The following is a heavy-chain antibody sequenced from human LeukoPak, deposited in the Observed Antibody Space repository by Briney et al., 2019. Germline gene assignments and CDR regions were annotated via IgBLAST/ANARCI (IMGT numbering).Heavy chain of an antibody. CDR3: VRDPDALDF. J-gene: IGHJ4*02. V-gene: IGHV3-48*02. CDR2: IRSSGSPI. CDR1: GFTFSSYS. Sequence: GGSQRLSCAASGFTFSSYSMNWVRQAPGKGLEWVAYIRSSGSPIYYADSVKGRFTISRDIAKNSLYLQMNSLRDEDTAVYYCVRDPDALDFWGQGTPVTVSS.